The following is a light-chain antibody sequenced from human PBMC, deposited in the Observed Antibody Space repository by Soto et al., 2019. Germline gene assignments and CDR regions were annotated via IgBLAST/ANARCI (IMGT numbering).Light chain of an antibody. CDR2: KAS. V-gene: IGKV1-5*03. Sequence: DIHMTQSTSTLSASVGDRVTITCRASQSISSWLAWYQQKPGKAPKLLIYKASSLESGVPSRFSGSGSGTEFTLTISSLQPDDFATYYCQQYNSYLRTFGQGTKVDIK. CDR3: QQYNSYLRT. J-gene: IGKJ1*01. CDR1: QSISSW.